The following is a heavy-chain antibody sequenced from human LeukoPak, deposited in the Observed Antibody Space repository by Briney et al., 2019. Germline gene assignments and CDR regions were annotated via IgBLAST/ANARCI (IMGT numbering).Heavy chain of an antibody. CDR3: ARDECDGDCYDELDY. V-gene: IGHV3-48*01. D-gene: IGHD2-21*02. CDR2: ISSSSSTI. CDR1: GFTFSSYS. J-gene: IGHJ4*02. Sequence: PGGSLRLSCAASGFTFSSYSMNWVRQAPGKGLEWVSYISSSSSTIYYADSVKGRFTISRDNAKNSLYLQMNSLRTEDTAVYYCARDECDGDCYDELDYWGQGTLVTVSS.